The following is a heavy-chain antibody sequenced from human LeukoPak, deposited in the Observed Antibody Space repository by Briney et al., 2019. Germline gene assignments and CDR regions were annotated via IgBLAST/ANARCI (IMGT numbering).Heavy chain of an antibody. Sequence: PGGSLRLSCAASGFTFSSYSMNWVRQAPGKGLEWVSSISSSSSYIYYEDSVKGRFTISRDNAKNSLYLQMNSLRAEDTAVYYCARDPTTYYDILTGSLADFDYWGQGTLVTVSS. J-gene: IGHJ4*02. CDR2: ISSSSSYI. CDR1: GFTFSSYS. CDR3: ARDPTTYYDILTGSLADFDY. V-gene: IGHV3-21*01. D-gene: IGHD3-9*01.